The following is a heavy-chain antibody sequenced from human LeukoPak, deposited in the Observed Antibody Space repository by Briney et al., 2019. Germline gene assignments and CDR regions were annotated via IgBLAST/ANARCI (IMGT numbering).Heavy chain of an antibody. CDR1: GFTFSSYA. D-gene: IGHD3-10*01. Sequence: GGSLRLSCAASGFTFSSYAMSWVRQAPGKGLEWGLAISGSGGSTYYADSVKGRFTISRDNSKNTLYLQMNSLRAEDTAVYYCAKAVNYYGSGMLDYWGQGTLVTVSS. CDR3: AKAVNYYGSGMLDY. V-gene: IGHV3-23*01. CDR2: ISGSGGST. J-gene: IGHJ4*02.